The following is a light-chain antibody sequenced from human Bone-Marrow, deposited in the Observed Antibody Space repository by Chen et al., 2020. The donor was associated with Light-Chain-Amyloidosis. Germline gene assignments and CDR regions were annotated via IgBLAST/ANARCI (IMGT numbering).Light chain of an antibody. J-gene: IGKJ3*01. Sequence: DIVMTQSPLSLPVTPGEPASISCRSSQSLLHRNGNTYLDWFPQKPGQSPQLLISFGSNRSSGVPDRFSGSGSGTDFTLKISRVEAEDVGVYYCMQALQGPFTFGPGTKVDIK. CDR3: MQALQGPFT. V-gene: IGKV2-28*01. CDR2: FGS. CDR1: QSLLHRNGNTY.